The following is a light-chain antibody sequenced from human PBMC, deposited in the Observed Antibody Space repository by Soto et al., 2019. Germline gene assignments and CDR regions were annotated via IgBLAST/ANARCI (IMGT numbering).Light chain of an antibody. Sequence: QSALTQPRSVSGSPGQSVTISCNGSSSDVGGSKFVSWYQQHPVKAPKLVIYDVTKRPSGVPDRFSGSKSGNTASLTISGLQAEDEADYYCCSYAGNSLWVFGGGTNSPS. J-gene: IGLJ3*02. CDR2: DVT. V-gene: IGLV2-11*01. CDR3: CSYAGNSLWV. CDR1: SSDVGGSKF.